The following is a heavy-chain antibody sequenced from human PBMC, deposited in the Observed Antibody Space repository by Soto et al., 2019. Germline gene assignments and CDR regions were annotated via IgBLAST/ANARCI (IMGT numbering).Heavy chain of an antibody. J-gene: IGHJ5*02. V-gene: IGHV5-51*01. CDR2: IYPDDSDT. Sequence: PGESLKISCKASGYTFSSKWIAWVRQMPGKGLEWMGIIYPDDSDTRYSPSFQGQVTISADKSLSTAYLQWSSLKASDTAMYYCARGTTWYNWFDPWGQGTPVTVSS. CDR1: GYTFSSKW. CDR3: ARGTTWYNWFDP. D-gene: IGHD6-13*01.